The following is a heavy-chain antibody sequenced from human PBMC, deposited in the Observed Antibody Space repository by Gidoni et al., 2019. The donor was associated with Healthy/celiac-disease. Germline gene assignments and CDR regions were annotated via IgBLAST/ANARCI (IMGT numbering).Heavy chain of an antibody. CDR2: ISSSSSYT. J-gene: IGHJ4*02. D-gene: IGHD3-3*01. CDR1: GFTLSAYY. Sequence: QVQLVESGGGLVKPGGYLRLSCAASGFTLSAYYMSWIRQAPGKGLEWVSYISSSSSYTNYADSVKGRFTISRDNAKNSLYLQMNSLRAEDTAVYYCARVPSITIFGVVPYFDYWGQGTLVTVSS. CDR3: ARVPSITIFGVVPYFDY. V-gene: IGHV3-11*06.